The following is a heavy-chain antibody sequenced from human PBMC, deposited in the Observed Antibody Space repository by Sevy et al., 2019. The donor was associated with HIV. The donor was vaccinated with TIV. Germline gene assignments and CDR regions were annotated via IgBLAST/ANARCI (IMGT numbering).Heavy chain of an antibody. CDR3: AREGCTNPHDE. V-gene: IGHV3-23*01. D-gene: IGHD2-8*01. J-gene: IGHJ4*02. CDR1: GFTFSTYS. CDR2: LSFGCGEK. Sequence: GGSLRLSCAASGFTFSTYSMSWVRQPPGKGLEWVSTLSFGCGEKNYADSVKGRFTISRDNSKSLMYLQMNNLRPEDSAVYFCAREGCTNPHDEWGEGTLVTV.